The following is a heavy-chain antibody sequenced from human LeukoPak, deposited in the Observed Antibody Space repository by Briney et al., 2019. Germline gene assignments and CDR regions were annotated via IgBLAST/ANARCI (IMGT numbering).Heavy chain of an antibody. D-gene: IGHD1-1*01. V-gene: IGHV4-61*02. CDR2: IYTSGST. CDR3: TREAGNTQYFDY. Sequence: TSETLSLTCTVSGGSISSSSSYWSWIRQPAGKGLEWIGRIYTSGSTNYNPSLKSRVTMSVDTSKNQFSLKLSSVTAADTAMYYCTREAGNTQYFDYWGQGTLVTVSS. J-gene: IGHJ4*02. CDR1: GGSISSSSSY.